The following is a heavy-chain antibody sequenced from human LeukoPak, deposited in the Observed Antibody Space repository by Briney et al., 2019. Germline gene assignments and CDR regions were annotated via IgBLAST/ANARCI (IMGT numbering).Heavy chain of an antibody. V-gene: IGHV4-39*07. CDR2: IYYIGST. CDR3: ARPASGSYSAFDY. Sequence: SETLSLTCTVSGGSISSNSFYRGWIRQPPGKGLEWIGSIYYIGSTYYNPSLKSRVTISLDTSKKQFFLNLKSVIAADTAVYYCARPASGSYSAFDYWGQGTLVTVSS. CDR1: GGSISSNSFY. D-gene: IGHD1-26*01. J-gene: IGHJ4*02.